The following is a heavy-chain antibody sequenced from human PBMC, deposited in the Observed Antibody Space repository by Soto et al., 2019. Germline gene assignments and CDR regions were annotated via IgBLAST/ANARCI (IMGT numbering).Heavy chain of an antibody. CDR2: TSHSGTT. D-gene: IGHD7-27*01. CDR3: AKDHTGADAFDI. J-gene: IGHJ3*02. V-gene: IGHV4-4*02. Sequence: SETLSLTCAVSGGSITHDNWWNWARQPPGKGLEWIGETSHSGTTNYNPSLKSRVTISVDMSKNQFSLRLTSVTAADTAVYYCAKDHTGADAFDIWGQGIMVTVSS. CDR1: GGSITHDNW.